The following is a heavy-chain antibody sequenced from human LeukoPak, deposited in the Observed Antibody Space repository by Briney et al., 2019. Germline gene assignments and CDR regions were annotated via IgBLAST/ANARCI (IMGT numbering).Heavy chain of an antibody. CDR3: AKDLGNSFDY. V-gene: IGHV3-30*02. CDR1: GFTFSGYG. D-gene: IGHD4-23*01. CDR2: IQYDGSDK. Sequence: GGSLRLPCAASGFTFSGYGMHWVRQAPGKGLEWVAFIQYDGSDKYYADSVKGRFTIPRDNSKNTLYLQMNSLRAEDTAVYYCAKDLGNSFDYWGQGTLVTVSS. J-gene: IGHJ4*02.